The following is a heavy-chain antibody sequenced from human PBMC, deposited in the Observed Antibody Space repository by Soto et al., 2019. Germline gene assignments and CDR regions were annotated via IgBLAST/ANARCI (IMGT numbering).Heavy chain of an antibody. CDR2: INHSGTI. CDR1: GGSLSGYY. CDR3: ARADRTLVTSYSLDV. V-gene: IGHV4-34*01. D-gene: IGHD2-21*02. Sequence: SETLSLTCAVYGGSLSGYYWTWIRQPPGKGLEWIGEINHSGTINFNPSLKSRLTISLDTSKKHFSLKLSSVTDADTAAYYCARADRTLVTSYSLDVWGQGTTVTVSS. J-gene: IGHJ6*02.